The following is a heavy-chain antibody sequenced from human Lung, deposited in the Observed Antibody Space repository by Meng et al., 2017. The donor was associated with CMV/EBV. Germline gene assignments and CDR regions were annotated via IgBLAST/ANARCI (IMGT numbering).Heavy chain of an antibody. J-gene: IGHJ1*01. V-gene: IGHV4-34*01. Sequence: SETLSLTCAVSGWSFSGFHWSWIRQPPGKGLEWIGEVNHSGGASYSPSLKNRVTISVDPSKNQFSLRLMSVTAADTAVYYCARLNNRITVFGVPITEGYFQHWGHGTLVTVSS. CDR3: ARLNNRITVFGVPITEGYFQH. D-gene: IGHD3-3*01. CDR1: GWSFSGFH. CDR2: VNHSGGA.